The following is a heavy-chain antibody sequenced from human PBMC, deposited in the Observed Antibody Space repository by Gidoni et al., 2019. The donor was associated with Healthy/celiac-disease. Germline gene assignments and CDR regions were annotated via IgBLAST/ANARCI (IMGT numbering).Heavy chain of an antibody. D-gene: IGHD5-18*01. J-gene: IGHJ4*02. CDR3: ARSVIGYSYGYGY. CDR2: IKQDGSEK. CDR1: GLTFSSYW. V-gene: IGHV3-7*03. Sequence: EVQLVESGGGLVQPGGSLRRSCAASGLTFSSYWMSWVRQAPGKGLEWVANIKQDGSEKYYVDSVKGRFTISRDNAKNSLYLQMNSLRAEDTAVYYCARSVIGYSYGYGYWGQGTLVTVSS.